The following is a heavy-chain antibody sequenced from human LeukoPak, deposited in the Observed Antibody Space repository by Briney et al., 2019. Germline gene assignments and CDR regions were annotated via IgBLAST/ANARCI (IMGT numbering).Heavy chain of an antibody. J-gene: IGHJ4*02. CDR1: GFTFSEYW. D-gene: IGHD2-15*01. V-gene: IGHV3-7*01. Sequence: GGSLRLSCGASGFTFSEYWMTWVRQAPGRGPEWVANIKGDGSKIYYVDSVKGRFTISRDNDKNSLYLQMNNLRVEDTAVYPFPRDGSCFAFWGKGPLVPVS. CDR2: IKGDGSKI. CDR3: PRDGSCFAF.